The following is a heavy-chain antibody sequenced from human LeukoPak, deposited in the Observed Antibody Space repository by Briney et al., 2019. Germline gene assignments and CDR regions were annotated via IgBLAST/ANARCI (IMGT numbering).Heavy chain of an antibody. Sequence: GGSLRLPCAASGFTFSSYAMSWVRQAPGKGLEWVSAIHGSGGSTYYADSVKGRFTISRDNSKNTLYLQMNSLRAEDTAVYYCASRSRGPNWFDPWGQGTLVTVSS. CDR3: ASRSRGPNWFDP. V-gene: IGHV3-23*01. J-gene: IGHJ5*02. CDR1: GFTFSSYA. D-gene: IGHD1-26*01. CDR2: IHGSGGST.